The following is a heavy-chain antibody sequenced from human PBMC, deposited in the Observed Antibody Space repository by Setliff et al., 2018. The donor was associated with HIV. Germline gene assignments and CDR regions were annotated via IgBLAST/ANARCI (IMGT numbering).Heavy chain of an antibody. Sequence: SETLSLTCTVSGGSISSYYWSWIRQPPGKGLEWIGYIYYSGGTNYNPSLKSRVTMSVDTSKNQFSLNLSSVTAADTAVYYCAGEQDYYDSSGYSRSRAFDIWGQGTMVTVSS. J-gene: IGHJ3*02. CDR2: IYYSGGT. D-gene: IGHD3-22*01. CDR3: AGEQDYYDSSGYSRSRAFDI. CDR1: GGSISSYY. V-gene: IGHV4-59*01.